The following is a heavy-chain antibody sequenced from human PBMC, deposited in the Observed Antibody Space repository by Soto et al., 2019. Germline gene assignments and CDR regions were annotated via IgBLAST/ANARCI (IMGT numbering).Heavy chain of an antibody. J-gene: IGHJ4*02. D-gene: IGHD3-9*01. CDR3: VKKSDYETLTGFDYFDY. Sequence: PGGSLRLPCIASVFRFSRCRMRWVRHAPGKGLERVAVMSHDXSNKWYAHSVKGRFDVSRDNSNNTLFLGMNSLRGEDTRLYYCVKKSDYETLTGFDYFDYWGQGAPVTVSS. V-gene: IGHV3-30*18. CDR2: MSHDXSNK. CDR1: VFRFSRCR.